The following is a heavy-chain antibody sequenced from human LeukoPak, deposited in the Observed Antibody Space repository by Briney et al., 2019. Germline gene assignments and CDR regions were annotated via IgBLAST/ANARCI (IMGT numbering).Heavy chain of an antibody. CDR2: ISSTSAYT. Sequence: NPGGSLRLSCAASGFPFTSGFTFSDYYMSWIRQAPGKGLEWVSYISSTSAYTSYADSVKGRFTISRDNANNSLFLQMNGLRAEDTAIYYCARGGTGAFDYWGQGTLVTVSS. CDR3: ARGGTGAFDY. J-gene: IGHJ4*02. V-gene: IGHV3-11*06. D-gene: IGHD2-8*02. CDR1: GFPFTSGFTFSDYY.